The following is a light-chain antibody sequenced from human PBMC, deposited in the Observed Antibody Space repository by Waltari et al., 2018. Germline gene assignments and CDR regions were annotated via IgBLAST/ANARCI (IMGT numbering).Light chain of an antibody. V-gene: IGLV4-69*01. CDR3: QTWEPDTVV. Sequence: QLSVTQSPSASASLGASVKLTCTLSSEPSAYAIAWHQHQPAKGPRFLIKIDGGGGHTTGDGIPCRFSGFSSGAERYLTISSLQYEDEAAYYCQTWEPDTVVFGGGTKLTV. CDR2: IDGGGGH. CDR1: SEPSAYA. J-gene: IGLJ2*01.